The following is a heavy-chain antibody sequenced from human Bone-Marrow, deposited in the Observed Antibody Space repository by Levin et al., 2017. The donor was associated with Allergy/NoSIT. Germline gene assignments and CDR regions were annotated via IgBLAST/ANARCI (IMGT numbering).Heavy chain of an antibody. CDR1: GFSFSDHY. CDR2: TRNKANGYTT. CDR3: ARVADSSWSSAYFDY. D-gene: IGHD6-13*01. Sequence: GESLKISCAASGFSFSDHYMDWVRQAPGKGLEWVARTRNKANGYTTEYAASVKGRFTISRDDSKTSLYLQMNSLRTEDTAVYYCARVADSSWSSAYFDYWGQGILVTVSS. V-gene: IGHV3-72*01. J-gene: IGHJ4*02.